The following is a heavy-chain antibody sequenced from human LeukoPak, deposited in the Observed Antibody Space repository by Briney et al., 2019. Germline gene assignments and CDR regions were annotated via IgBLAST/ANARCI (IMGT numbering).Heavy chain of an antibody. CDR3: ARADPRLRFDP. D-gene: IGHD4-11*01. CDR1: GGSISSGGYS. V-gene: IGHV4-30-2*01. J-gene: IGHJ5*02. CDR2: IYHSGST. Sequence: SETLSLTCAVSGGSISSGGYSWSWIRQPPGKGLEWIGYIYHSGSTYYNPSLKSRVTISVDRSKIQFSLKLSSVTAADTAVYYCARADPRLRFDPWGQGTLVTVSS.